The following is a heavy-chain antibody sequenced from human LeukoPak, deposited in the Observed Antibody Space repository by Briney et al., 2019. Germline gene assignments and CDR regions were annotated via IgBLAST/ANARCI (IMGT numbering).Heavy chain of an antibody. D-gene: IGHD5-18*01. Sequence: ASVKVSCKASGYTFTNYYMHWVRQAPGQGLEWMGWINPNSRGTDSAQKFQGRFSMTRDTSISTAYMELSRLRSDDTAVYYCARRAREYSHDAFDIWGQGTMVTVSS. J-gene: IGHJ3*02. CDR2: INPNSRGT. V-gene: IGHV1-2*02. CDR3: ARRAREYSHDAFDI. CDR1: GYTFTNYY.